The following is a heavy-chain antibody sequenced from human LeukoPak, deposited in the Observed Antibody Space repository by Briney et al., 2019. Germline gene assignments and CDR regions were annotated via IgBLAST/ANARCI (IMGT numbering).Heavy chain of an antibody. Sequence: PGGSLRLSCAASGFTFSSYAMSWVRQAPGKGLEWVSAISDSGGSTYDADSVKGWFTISRDNSKNTLDLQMNSLRVEDTAVYYCAKVTMVGWYFDLWGRGTLVTVSS. CDR1: GFTFSSYA. V-gene: IGHV3-23*01. J-gene: IGHJ2*01. D-gene: IGHD4/OR15-4a*01. CDR3: AKVTMVGWYFDL. CDR2: ISDSGGST.